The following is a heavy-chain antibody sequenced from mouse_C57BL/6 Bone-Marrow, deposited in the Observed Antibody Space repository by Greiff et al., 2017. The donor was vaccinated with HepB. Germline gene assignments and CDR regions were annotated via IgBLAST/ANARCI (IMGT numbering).Heavy chain of an antibody. CDR1: GYAFSSSW. CDR3: ARDQTARNYFDY. V-gene: IGHV1-82*01. J-gene: IGHJ2*01. Sequence: VQRVESGPELVKPGASVKISCKASGYAFSSSWMNWVKQRPGKGLEWIGRIYPGDGDTNYNGKFKGKATLTADKSSSTAYMQLSSLTSEDSAVYFCARDQTARNYFDYWGQGTTLTVSS. CDR2: IYPGDGDT. D-gene: IGHD6-1*02.